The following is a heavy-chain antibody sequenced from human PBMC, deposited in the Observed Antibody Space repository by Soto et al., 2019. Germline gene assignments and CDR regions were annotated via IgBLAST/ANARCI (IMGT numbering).Heavy chain of an antibody. CDR2: INHSGST. D-gene: IGHD1-26*01. Sequence: QVQLQQWGAGLLKPSETLSLTCAVYGGSFSGYYWSWIRQPPGKGLEWIGEINHSGSTNYNPSLKSRVTISVDTSKNQFSLKLSSVTAADTAVYYCARDEGIVANYSYYGMDVWGQGTTVTVSS. J-gene: IGHJ6*02. CDR1: GGSFSGYY. CDR3: ARDEGIVANYSYYGMDV. V-gene: IGHV4-34*01.